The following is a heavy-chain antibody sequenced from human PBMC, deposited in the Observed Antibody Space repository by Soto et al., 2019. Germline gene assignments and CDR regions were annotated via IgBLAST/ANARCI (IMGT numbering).Heavy chain of an antibody. CDR2: IYYSGST. CDR3: ARHVASGSSGCCLFAP. V-gene: IGHV4-59*08. D-gene: IGHD6-19*01. Sequence: GKGMEWIGYIYYSGSTNYNPSLKSRVTISVDTSKNQFSLKLSSVTAADTAVYYCARHVASGSSGCCLFAPRGQRTLVTVIS. J-gene: IGHJ5*02.